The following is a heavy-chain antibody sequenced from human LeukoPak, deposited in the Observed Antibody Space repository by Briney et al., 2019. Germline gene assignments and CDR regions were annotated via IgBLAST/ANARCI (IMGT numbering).Heavy chain of an antibody. J-gene: IGHJ4*02. V-gene: IGHV3-23*01. D-gene: IGHD2-2*01. Sequence: GGSLRLSCAASGFTFSSYAMSWVRQAPGKGLEWVSAISGSGGSTYYADSVKGRFTISRDNSKNALYLQMNSLRAEDSALYYCAKDSSSTRSFDYWGQGTLVTVSS. CDR3: AKDSSSTRSFDY. CDR2: ISGSGGST. CDR1: GFTFSSYA.